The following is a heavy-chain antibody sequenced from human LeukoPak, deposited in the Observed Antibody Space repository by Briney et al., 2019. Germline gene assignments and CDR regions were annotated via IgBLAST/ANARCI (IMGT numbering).Heavy chain of an antibody. CDR2: ISGSGGRT. J-gene: IGHJ4*02. D-gene: IGHD2-21*02. CDR3: ATRPVPNCDCPLDF. CDR1: GFTFSSSA. Sequence: GGSLRLSCAASGFTFSSSALSWVRQAPGKGLEWVSAISGSGGRTYYADSVKGRFTISRDNSRNSLFLQMNSLKDEDTAVYYCATRPVPNCDCPLDFWGQGTLVTVSS. V-gene: IGHV3-23*01.